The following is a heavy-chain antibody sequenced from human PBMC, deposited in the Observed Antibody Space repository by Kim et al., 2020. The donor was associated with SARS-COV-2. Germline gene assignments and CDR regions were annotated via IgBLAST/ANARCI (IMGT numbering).Heavy chain of an antibody. CDR2: IYYSGST. CDR3: ARLGPLEWLGIDPPRRYYFDY. J-gene: IGHJ4*02. Sequence: SETLSLTCTVSGGSISSSSYYWGWIRQPPGKGLEWIGSIYYSGSTYYNPSLKSRVTISVDTSKNQFSLKLSSVTAADTAVYYCARLGPLEWLGIDPPRRYYFDYWGQGTLVTVSS. CDR1: GGSISSSSYY. V-gene: IGHV4-39*01. D-gene: IGHD3-3*01.